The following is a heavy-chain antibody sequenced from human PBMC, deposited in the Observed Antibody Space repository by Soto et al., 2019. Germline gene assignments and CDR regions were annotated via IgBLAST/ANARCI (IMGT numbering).Heavy chain of an antibody. Sequence: SETLSLTCAVYGGSFSGYYWSWIRQPPGKGLEWIGEINHSGSTNYNPSLKSRVTISVDTSKNQFSLKLSSVTAADTAVYYCARDGSGSSSSDYWGQGTLVTAPQ. CDR1: GGSFSGYY. D-gene: IGHD6-6*01. CDR3: ARDGSGSSSSDY. CDR2: INHSGST. V-gene: IGHV4-34*01. J-gene: IGHJ4*02.